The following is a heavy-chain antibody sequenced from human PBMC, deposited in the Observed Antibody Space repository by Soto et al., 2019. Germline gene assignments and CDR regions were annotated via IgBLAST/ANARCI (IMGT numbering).Heavy chain of an antibody. J-gene: IGHJ6*02. D-gene: IGHD3-10*01. V-gene: IGHV4-39*01. CDR2: IYYSGST. Sequence: SETLSLTCTVSGGSISSSSYYWGWIRQPPGKGLEWIGSIYYSGSTYYNPSLKSRVTISVDTSKNQFSLKLSSVTAADTAVYYCARLSGVHGSGTRPYYYYGMDVWGQGTTVT. CDR1: GGSISSSSYY. CDR3: ARLSGVHGSGTRPYYYYGMDV.